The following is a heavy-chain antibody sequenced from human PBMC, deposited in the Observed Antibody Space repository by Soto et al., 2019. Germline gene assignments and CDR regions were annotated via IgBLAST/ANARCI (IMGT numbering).Heavy chain of an antibody. CDR1: GFTFSSYS. J-gene: IGHJ4*02. CDR2: ITSSNTYI. V-gene: IGHV3-21*01. D-gene: IGHD3-10*01. CDR3: ARDTNYYASGSGVDF. Sequence: PVGSLRLSCVASGFTFSSYSMSWVRQAPGEGLQWVSSITSSNTYINYGDSVKGRFAISRDNAKNSLYLQMNSLRAEDTAVYFCARDTNYYASGSGVDFWGQGPLVTGCS.